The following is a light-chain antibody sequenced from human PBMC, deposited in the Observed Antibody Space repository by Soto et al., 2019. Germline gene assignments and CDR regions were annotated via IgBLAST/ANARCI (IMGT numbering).Light chain of an antibody. J-gene: IGKJ5*01. CDR2: KAS. Sequence: DMQMTQSPSTLSASVGDRVTITFRASQTIINWLAWYQQKPGKAPKLLIYKASTLKSGVPSRFSGSGSGTEFTLTISSLEPEDFAVYYCQQRSNWPLLTFGQGRRLEV. CDR1: QTIINW. V-gene: IGKV1-5*03. CDR3: QQRSNWPLLT.